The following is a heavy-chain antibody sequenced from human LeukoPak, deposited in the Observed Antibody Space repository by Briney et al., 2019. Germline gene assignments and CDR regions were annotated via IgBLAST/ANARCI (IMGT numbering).Heavy chain of an antibody. D-gene: IGHD5-18*01. CDR3: ARGLPRIQRGGIHAFDI. J-gene: IGHJ3*02. Sequence: PSETLSLTCIVSGGSISSHYWSWIRQPPGKGLEWIGYIYYSGSTNNNPSVKSRVTISVDTSKNQFSLKLSSVTAADTAVYYCARGLPRIQRGGIHAFDIWGQGTMVTVSS. CDR2: IYYSGST. CDR1: GGSISSHY. V-gene: IGHV4-59*11.